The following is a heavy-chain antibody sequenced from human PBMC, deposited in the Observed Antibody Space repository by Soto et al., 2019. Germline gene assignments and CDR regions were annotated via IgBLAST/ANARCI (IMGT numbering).Heavy chain of an antibody. D-gene: IGHD3-3*01. CDR2: LYYSGST. V-gene: IGHV4-61*01. CDR1: GGSVSSGSYY. CDR3: ARGQAFWTGYYRMPYYFDY. Sequence: PSETLSLTCTVSGGSVSSGSYYWRWIRQPPGKGLEYIGYLYYSGSTNYNPSLKSRVTISVDTPKNQFSLKLTSVTAADTAIYYCARGQAFWTGYYRMPYYFDYWGQGTLVTVSS. J-gene: IGHJ4*02.